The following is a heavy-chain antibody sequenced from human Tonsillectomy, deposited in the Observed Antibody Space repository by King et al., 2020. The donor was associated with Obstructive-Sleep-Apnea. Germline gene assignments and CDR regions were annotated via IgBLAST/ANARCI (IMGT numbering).Heavy chain of an antibody. CDR3: TREMGELLGFDF. CDR1: GYSITSGYY. V-gene: IGHV4-38-2*02. J-gene: IGHJ4*02. CDR2: IYHTGNT. Sequence: QLQESGPGLVKPSETLSLTCAVSGYSITSGYYWGCIRQPPGKGLEWIASIYHTGNTYYNPSLKSRVIMSVDTSKNQFSLKLTSVTAADTAVYYCTREMGELLGFDFWGQGTLVTVSS. D-gene: IGHD1-7*01.